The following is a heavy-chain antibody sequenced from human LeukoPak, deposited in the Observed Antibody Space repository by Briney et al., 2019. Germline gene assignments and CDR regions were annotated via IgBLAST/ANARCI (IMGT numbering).Heavy chain of an antibody. Sequence: SETLSLTCAVNGGSFRGYYWSWVRQSPGKGLEWIGEINHGGSTNYNPSLESRVTVSIDTSSNRFSLNLNSVTAADTAMYYCARALGVVTAIPYFDYWGQGTLVTVSS. D-gene: IGHD2-21*02. CDR3: ARALGVVTAIPYFDY. J-gene: IGHJ4*02. V-gene: IGHV4-34*01. CDR1: GGSFRGYY. CDR2: INHGGST.